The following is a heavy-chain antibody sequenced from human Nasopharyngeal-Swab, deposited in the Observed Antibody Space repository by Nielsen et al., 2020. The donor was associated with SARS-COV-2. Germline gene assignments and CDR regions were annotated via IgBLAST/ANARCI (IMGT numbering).Heavy chain of an antibody. CDR1: GFTFSSYA. CDR2: ISGSGHRT. V-gene: IGHV3-23*01. CDR3: AKDFRHNYDYWSGYFTN. D-gene: IGHD3-3*01. Sequence: LSLTCAASGFTFSSYAMSWVRQAPGQGLEWVSAISGSGHRTYYADSVKGRFTISRDNSQNTLYLQMNSLRAEDTAVYYCAKDFRHNYDYWSGYFTNWGQGTLVTVSS. J-gene: IGHJ4*02.